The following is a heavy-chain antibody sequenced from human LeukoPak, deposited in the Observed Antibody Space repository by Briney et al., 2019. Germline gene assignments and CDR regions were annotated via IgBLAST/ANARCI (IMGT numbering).Heavy chain of an antibody. V-gene: IGHV1-18*01. J-gene: IGHJ3*02. CDR1: GYTFTSYG. CDR3: ARDLGTYYYDSSGYYSGVDAFDI. CDR2: ISAYNGNT. D-gene: IGHD3-22*01. Sequence: ASVKVSCKASGYTFTSYGISWVRQAPGQGLEWMGWISAYNGNTNYAQKLQGRVTMTTDTSTSTAYMELRSLRPDDTAVYYCARDLGTYYYDSSGYYSGVDAFDIWGQGTIVTVSS.